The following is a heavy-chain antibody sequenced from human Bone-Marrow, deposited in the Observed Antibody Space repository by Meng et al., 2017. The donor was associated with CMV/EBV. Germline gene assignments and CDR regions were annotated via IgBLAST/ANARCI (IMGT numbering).Heavy chain of an antibody. J-gene: IGHJ4*02. CDR1: GYTFTGSY. V-gene: IGHV1-2*02. Sequence: KVSCKASGYTFTGSYMHWVRQAPGQGLEWMGWINPNSGGTNYAQKFQGRVTMTRDTSISTAYMELSRLRSDDTAVYYCARDQVNFDYWGQGTLVTVSS. D-gene: IGHD2-21*01. CDR3: ARDQVNFDY. CDR2: INPNSGGT.